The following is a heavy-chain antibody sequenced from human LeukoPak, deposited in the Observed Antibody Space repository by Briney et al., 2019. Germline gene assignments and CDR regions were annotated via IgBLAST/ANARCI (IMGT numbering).Heavy chain of an antibody. Sequence: GGSLRLSCAASGFTFSSYSMNWVRQAPGKGLEWVSYISSSSTIYYADSVKGRFTISRDNAKNSLYLQMNSLRAEDTAVYYCARRYDFWSGYYTDYFDYWGQGTLVTGSS. J-gene: IGHJ4*02. V-gene: IGHV3-48*01. CDR2: ISSSSTI. CDR1: GFTFSSYS. D-gene: IGHD3-3*01. CDR3: ARRYDFWSGYYTDYFDY.